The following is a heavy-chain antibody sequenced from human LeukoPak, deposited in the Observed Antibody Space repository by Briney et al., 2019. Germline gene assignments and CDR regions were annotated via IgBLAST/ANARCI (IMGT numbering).Heavy chain of an antibody. CDR1: GGSISSYY. CDR2: IYTSGST. V-gene: IGHV4-4*07. J-gene: IGHJ4*02. Sequence: SETLSLTCTASGGSISSYYWSWIRQPAGKGLEWIGRIYTSGSTNYNPSLKSRVTMSVDTSKNQFSLKLSSVTAADTAVYYCARKIAAAGPFDYWGQGTLVTVSS. CDR3: ARKIAAAGPFDY. D-gene: IGHD6-13*01.